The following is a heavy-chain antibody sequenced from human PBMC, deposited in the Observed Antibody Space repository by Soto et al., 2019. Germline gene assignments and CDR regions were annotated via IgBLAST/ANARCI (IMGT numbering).Heavy chain of an antibody. V-gene: IGHV3-21*01. CDR3: SGCSGGACHQNYGMDV. D-gene: IGHD2-15*01. Sequence: EVHLVESGGGLVKPGGSLRLSCAVSGFTFSSCTMNWVRQAPGKGLEWVSSISPSTSHIYYADSVKGRFTISRDNAKNSLFLQITSLRGEDTAVYYCSGCSGGACHQNYGMDVWGQGTTVTVSS. CDR1: GFTFSSCT. CDR2: ISPSTSHI. J-gene: IGHJ6*02.